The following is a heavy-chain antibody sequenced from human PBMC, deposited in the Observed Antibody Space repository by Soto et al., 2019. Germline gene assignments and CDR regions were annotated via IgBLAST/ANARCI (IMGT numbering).Heavy chain of an antibody. CDR2: IIPIFGTA. J-gene: IGHJ5*02. CDR3: ASGPDYDYISETNWFDP. D-gene: IGHD3-16*01. CDR1: GGTFSSYA. Sequence: QVQLVQSGAEVKKPGSSVKVSCKASGGTFSSYAISWVRQAPGQGLEWMGGIIPIFGTANYAQKFQGRVTITADESTSTAYMELSSLRSEDTAVYYCASGPDYDYISETNWFDPWGQGTLVTVSS. V-gene: IGHV1-69*01.